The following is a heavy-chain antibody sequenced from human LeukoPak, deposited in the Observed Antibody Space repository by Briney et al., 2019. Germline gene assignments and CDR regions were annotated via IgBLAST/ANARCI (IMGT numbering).Heavy chain of an antibody. D-gene: IGHD3-3*01. V-gene: IGHV3-30*03. CDR2: ISYDGSNK. CDR3: ARDLGYDFWSGYGPFDY. J-gene: IGHJ4*02. Sequence: GGSLRLSCAASGFTFSSYGMHWVRQAPGKGLEWVAVISYDGSNKYYADSVKGRFTISRDNSKNTLYLQMNSLRAEDTAVYYCARDLGYDFWSGYGPFDYWGQGTLVTVSS. CDR1: GFTFSSYG.